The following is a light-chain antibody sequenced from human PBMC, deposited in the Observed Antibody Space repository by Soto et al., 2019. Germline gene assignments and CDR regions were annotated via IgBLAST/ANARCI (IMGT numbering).Light chain of an antibody. CDR2: EVS. J-gene: IGLJ1*01. CDR3: SSYTSSSTLG. V-gene: IGLV2-14*01. Sequence: QSLLTQPASVSLSPGQSITISCTGTSSDVGGYNYVSWYQQYPGKAPKLMIYEVSNRPSGVSNRFSGSKSGNTASLTISGLQAEDEADYYCSSYTSSSTLGFGSGTKVTVL. CDR1: SSDVGGYNY.